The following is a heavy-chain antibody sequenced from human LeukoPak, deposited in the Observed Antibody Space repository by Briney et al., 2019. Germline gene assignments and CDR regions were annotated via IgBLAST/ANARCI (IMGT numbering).Heavy chain of an antibody. Sequence: SETLSLTCTVSGGSISSHYWSWIRQPPGKGLEWIGYIYYTGSTNYNPPLKSRVTISVDTSKNQFSLKLTSVTAADTAVYYCARGDYDFWSGYYTGPFDYWGQGTLVTVSS. CDR1: GGSISSHY. V-gene: IGHV4-59*08. J-gene: IGHJ4*02. CDR3: ARGDYDFWSGYYTGPFDY. D-gene: IGHD3-3*01. CDR2: IYYTGST.